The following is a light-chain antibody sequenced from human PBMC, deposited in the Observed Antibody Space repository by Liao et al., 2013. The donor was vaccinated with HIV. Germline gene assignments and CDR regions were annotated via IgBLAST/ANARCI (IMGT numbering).Light chain of an antibody. CDR2: QDV. J-gene: IGLJ2*01. CDR3: QAWDSNTVV. V-gene: IGLV3-1*01. Sequence: SYELTQPPSVSVSPGQTASITCSGDKLGDKYASWYQQKPGQSPMLVIYQDVKRPSGIPERISGSNSGNTATLTISGTQAMDEADYYCQAWDSNTVVFGGGTKLTVL. CDR1: KLGDKY.